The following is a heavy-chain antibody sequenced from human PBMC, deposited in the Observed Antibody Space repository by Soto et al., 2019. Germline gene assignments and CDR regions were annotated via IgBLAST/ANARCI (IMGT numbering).Heavy chain of an antibody. CDR1: GFTCSAYW. V-gene: IGHV3-74*01. CDR3: TRGPRVSSTGTGAH. J-gene: IGHJ4*02. CDR2: ISDDGSTT. Sequence: PGGALRLFCEVSGFTCSAYWMHWVRQVPGKGLIWVSRISDDGSTTTYADSVRGRFTISRDNAKNTLYLQMNSLRADDTGLYYCTRGPRVSSTGTGAHWGQGTLVTVSS. D-gene: IGHD1-1*01.